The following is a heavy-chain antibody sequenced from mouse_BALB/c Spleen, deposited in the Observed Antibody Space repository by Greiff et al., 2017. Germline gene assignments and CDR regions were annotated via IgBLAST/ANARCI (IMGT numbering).Heavy chain of an antibody. V-gene: IGHV14-3*02. Sequence: EVQRVESGAELVKPGASVKLSCTASGFNIKDTYMHWVKQRPEQGLEWIGRIDPANGNTKYDPKFQGKATITADTSSNTAYLQLSSLTSEDTAVYYCANWDYFDYWGQGTTLTVSS. CDR3: ANWDYFDY. D-gene: IGHD4-1*01. CDR1: GFNIKDTY. J-gene: IGHJ2*01. CDR2: IDPANGNT.